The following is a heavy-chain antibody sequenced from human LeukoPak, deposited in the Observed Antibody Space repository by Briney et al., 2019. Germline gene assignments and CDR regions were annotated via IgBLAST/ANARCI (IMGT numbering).Heavy chain of an antibody. J-gene: IGHJ4*02. D-gene: IGHD1-26*01. CDR3: ASGPSYSGSNEYFDS. V-gene: IGHV7-4-1*02. CDR2: INTNTGNP. Sequence: GASVKVSCKASGYTFSSYTMNWVRQAPGQGLEWMGWINTNTGNPTYAQDYTGRFVFSMDTSVSTTYLQISRLKAEDTAVYYCASGPSYSGSNEYFDSWDQGTLVTVSS. CDR1: GYTFSSYT.